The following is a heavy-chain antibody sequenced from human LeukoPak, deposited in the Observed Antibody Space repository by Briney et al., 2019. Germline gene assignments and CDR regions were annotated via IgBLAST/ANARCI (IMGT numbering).Heavy chain of an antibody. CDR2: ISSSSDFI. D-gene: IGHD1-26*01. CDR1: GFTFNTYA. Sequence: GGSLRLSCAASGFTFNTYAMNWVRQAPGEGLEWVSSISSSSDFIAYADSVRGRFTISRDNAKNSLFLQMNSLRADDTALYYCASELGIVGGRRNDCWGQGALVTVSS. J-gene: IGHJ4*02. V-gene: IGHV3-21*01. CDR3: ASELGIVGGRRNDC.